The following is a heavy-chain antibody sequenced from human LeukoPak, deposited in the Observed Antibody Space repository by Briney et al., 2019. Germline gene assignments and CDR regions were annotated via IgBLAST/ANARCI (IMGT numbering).Heavy chain of an antibody. CDR1: GFPLCSHW. D-gene: IGHD3-22*01. J-gene: IGHJ6*02. CDR3: AREASYFDSSGYYYYYYYGLDV. V-gene: IGHV3-7*01. CDR2: IKQEERQK. Sequence: PGGSLRLSCAAFGFPLCSHWIAWVRRAPGRGLGWVPNIKQEERQKNYVDSVKGRFTNSRNNAKNSLYLQMSSLRAEDTAVYYCAREASYFDSSGYYYYYYYGLDVWGQGTTVIVSS.